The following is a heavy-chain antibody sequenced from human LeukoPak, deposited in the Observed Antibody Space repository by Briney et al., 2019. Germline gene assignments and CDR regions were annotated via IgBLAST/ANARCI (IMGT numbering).Heavy chain of an antibody. V-gene: IGHV1-69*05. Sequence: ASVKVSCKASGGTFSSYAISWVRQAPGQGLEWMGGIIPIFGTANYAQKFQGRVTITTDESTSTAYMELSSLRSEDTAVYYCAILTPTHEPGGDYDDAFDIWGQGTMVTVSS. CDR1: GGTFSSYA. CDR3: AILTPTHEPGGDYDDAFDI. CDR2: IIPIFGTA. J-gene: IGHJ3*02. D-gene: IGHD3-16*01.